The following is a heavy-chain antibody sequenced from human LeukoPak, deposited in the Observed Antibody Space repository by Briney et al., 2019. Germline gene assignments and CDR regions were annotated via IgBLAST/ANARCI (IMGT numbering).Heavy chain of an antibody. J-gene: IGHJ4*02. CDR1: GFTFSSYS. Sequence: KAGGSLRLSCAASGFTFSSYSMNWVRQAPGKGLEWVSSISSSSSYIYYADSVKGRFSISRDNAKNSLYLQMNSLRAEDTAVYYCARFEKSSDWSYFDYWGQGTLVTVSS. CDR2: ISSSSSYI. V-gene: IGHV3-21*01. CDR3: ARFEKSSDWSYFDY. D-gene: IGHD6-19*01.